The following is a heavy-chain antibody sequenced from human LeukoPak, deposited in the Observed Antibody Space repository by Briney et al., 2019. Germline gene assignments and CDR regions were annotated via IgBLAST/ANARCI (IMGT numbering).Heavy chain of an antibody. J-gene: IGHJ4*02. CDR2: IPYDGSNK. V-gene: IGHV3-30-3*01. CDR1: GFTFSSYA. Sequence: PGGSLRLSCAASGFTFSSYAMHWVRQAPGKGLEWVAVIPYDGSNKYYADSVKGRFTISRDNSKNTLYLQMNSLRAEDTAVYYCARTPVLRPPFWFDYWGQGTLVTVSS. D-gene: IGHD3-3*01. CDR3: ARTPVLRPPFWFDY.